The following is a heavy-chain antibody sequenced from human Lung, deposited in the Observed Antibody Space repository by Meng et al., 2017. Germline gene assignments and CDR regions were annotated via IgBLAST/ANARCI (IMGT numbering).Heavy chain of an antibody. CDR3: ARFDISSSGRGDY. CDR2: IFHSGST. D-gene: IGHD1-26*01. CDR1: GGSITSSTW. J-gene: IGHJ4*02. Sequence: GQLEESGPGRVKPSGTLSLTCAVSGGSITSSTWWSWVRQTPGKGLEWFGEIFHSGSTNYNPPLESRVTISVDKSKNQFSLKVYSVTAADTATYYCARFDISSSGRGDYWGQGILVTVSS. V-gene: IGHV4-4*02.